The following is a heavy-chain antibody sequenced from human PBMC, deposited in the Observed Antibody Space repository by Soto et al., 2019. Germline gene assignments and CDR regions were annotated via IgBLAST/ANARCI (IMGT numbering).Heavy chain of an antibody. Sequence: QVQLVQSGAEVKKPGASVKVSCKASGYTFTSYGISWVRQAPGQGLEWMGWISPYNGNTNYAQMLQGRVTMTTDTSTYTAYMELGSLRSYDTAVYYCARDGRGTVMGVTAAVWFVPWGQGTLVIVS. V-gene: IGHV1-18*01. J-gene: IGHJ5*02. CDR3: ARDGRGTVMGVTAAVWFVP. CDR2: ISPYNGNT. D-gene: IGHD5-18*01. CDR1: GYTFTSYG.